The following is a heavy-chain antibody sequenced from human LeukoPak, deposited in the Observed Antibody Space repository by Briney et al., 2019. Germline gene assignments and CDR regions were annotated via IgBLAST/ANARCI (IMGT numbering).Heavy chain of an antibody. J-gene: IGHJ4*02. CDR1: GFTFSSYA. CDR3: ARINWGQFEY. D-gene: IGHD7-27*01. Sequence: GGSLRLSCAASGFTFSSYAMSWVRQAPGKGLEWVANINQDGSEKYYVDSVKGRFTFSRDNAKNSLYLQMNSLRAEDTAVYYCARINWGQFEYWGQGSLVTVSS. V-gene: IGHV3-7*01. CDR2: INQDGSEK.